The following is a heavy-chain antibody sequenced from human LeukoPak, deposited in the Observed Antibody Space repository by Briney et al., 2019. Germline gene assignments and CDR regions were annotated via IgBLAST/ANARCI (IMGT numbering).Heavy chain of an antibody. Sequence: GGSLRISCAASGFTFSSYWMSWVRQAPGKGLEWVANIKQDGSEKYYVDSVKGRFTISRDNAKNSLYLQMNSLRAEDTAVYYCASYAVTYYDFWSGYSPRYYFDYWGQGTLVTVSS. CDR3: ASYAVTYYDFWSGYSPRYYFDY. V-gene: IGHV3-7*01. CDR2: IKQDGSEK. J-gene: IGHJ4*02. CDR1: GFTFSSYW. D-gene: IGHD3-3*01.